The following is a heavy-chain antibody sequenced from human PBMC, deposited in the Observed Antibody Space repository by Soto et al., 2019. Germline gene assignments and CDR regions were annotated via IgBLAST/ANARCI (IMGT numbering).Heavy chain of an antibody. CDR2: IIPIFGTA. V-gene: IGHV1-69*06. Sequence: QLQLVQSGAVVKKPGSSVKVSCKASGGTFSSYSISWVRQSPGQGLEWMGGIIPIFGTANYAQKFQCRVTITAEKSTSTAYMELSSLRSEDTAVYYCAIEVDLYYGMDVWGQGTTVTVSS. CDR1: GGTFSSYS. J-gene: IGHJ6*02. CDR3: AIEVDLYYGMDV. D-gene: IGHD2-21*01.